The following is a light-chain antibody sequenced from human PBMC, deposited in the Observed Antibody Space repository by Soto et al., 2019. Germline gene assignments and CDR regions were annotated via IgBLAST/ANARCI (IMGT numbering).Light chain of an antibody. V-gene: IGKV3-11*01. Sequence: DIVLTQSPATLSLSPGERATLSCRASQSFSGYLAWYQQKPGQAPRLLIYDASNRATGIPARFIGSGSGTDFTLTITSLEPEDFVVYYCQQRGNWPLTFGGGTRVEIK. CDR3: QQRGNWPLT. CDR1: QSFSGY. J-gene: IGKJ4*01. CDR2: DAS.